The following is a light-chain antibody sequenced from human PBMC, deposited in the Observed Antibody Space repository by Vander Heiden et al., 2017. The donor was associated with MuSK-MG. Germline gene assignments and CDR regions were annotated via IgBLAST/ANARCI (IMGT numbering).Light chain of an antibody. CDR3: QQSDSNLMYT. Sequence: DIQMTQSPSSLSASVGDRVTITCRTSQNISSYLNWYKQKPGKAPKLLIYAASSWQRGVPSRFSGSGYGTDFTLTISMLQPEDFASYYCQQSDSNLMYTFGQGTKLEIK. V-gene: IGKV1-39*01. CDR1: QNISSY. J-gene: IGKJ2*01. CDR2: AAS.